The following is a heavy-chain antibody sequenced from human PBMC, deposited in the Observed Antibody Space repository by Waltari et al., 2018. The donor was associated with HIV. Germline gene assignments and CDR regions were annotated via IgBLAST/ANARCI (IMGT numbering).Heavy chain of an antibody. Sequence: QVQLQQWGAGLLKPSETLSLTCAVYGGSFSGYYWSWIRQPPGKGLEWIGEINHSGGTNYNPSLKSRVTISVDTSKNQFSLKLSSVTAADTAVYYCARHYVWGSYRYLSSPAAFDPWGQGTLVTVSS. D-gene: IGHD3-16*02. CDR3: ARHYVWGSYRYLSSPAAFDP. V-gene: IGHV4-34*01. CDR1: GGSFSGYY. CDR2: INHSGGT. J-gene: IGHJ5*02.